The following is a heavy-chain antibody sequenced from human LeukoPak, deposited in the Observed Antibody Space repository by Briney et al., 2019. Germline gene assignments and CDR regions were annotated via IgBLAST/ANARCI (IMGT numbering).Heavy chain of an antibody. V-gene: IGHV3-7*05. CDR1: GFTFSSYW. CDR3: ASLSTSFGMDV. CDR2: IKQDGSEK. J-gene: IGHJ6*02. D-gene: IGHD5/OR15-5a*01. Sequence: PGGSLRLSCAASGFTFSSYWMGWVRQAPGKGLEWVANIKQDGSEKYYVDSVKGRFTISRDNAKNSLYLQMNSLRAEDTAVYYCASLSTSFGMDVWGQGTTVTVSS.